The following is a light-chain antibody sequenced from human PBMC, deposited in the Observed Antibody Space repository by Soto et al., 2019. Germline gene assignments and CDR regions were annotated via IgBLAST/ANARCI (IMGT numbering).Light chain of an antibody. V-gene: IGKV1-5*01. CDR3: QQYSSYRT. J-gene: IGKJ1*01. Sequence: DIQMTQSPSTLSASVGDRVTITCRASQSISAWLAWYQQKPGKAPKLLIYDASILESGVPSRFSGSGSGTEFGLTISSLQPDDFATYSCQQYSSYRTFGQGTKVDIK. CDR2: DAS. CDR1: QSISAW.